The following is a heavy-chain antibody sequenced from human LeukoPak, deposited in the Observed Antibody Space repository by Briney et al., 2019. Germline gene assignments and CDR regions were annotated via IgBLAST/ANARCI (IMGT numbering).Heavy chain of an antibody. CDR3: ARGLVGATGGYYYGMDV. V-gene: IGHV4-34*01. J-gene: IGHJ6*02. CDR2: INHSGST. CDR1: GGSFSGYY. D-gene: IGHD1-26*01. Sequence: PSETLSLTCAVYGGSFSGYYWSWIRQPPGKGLEWIGEINHSGSTNYNPSLKSRVTISVNTSKNQFSLKLSSVTAADTAVYYCARGLVGATGGYYYGMDVWGQGTTVTVSS.